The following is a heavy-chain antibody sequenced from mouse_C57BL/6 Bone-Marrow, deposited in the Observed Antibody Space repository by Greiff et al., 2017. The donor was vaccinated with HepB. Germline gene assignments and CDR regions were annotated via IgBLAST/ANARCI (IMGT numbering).Heavy chain of an antibody. V-gene: IGHV5-6*01. CDR1: GFTFSSYG. Sequence: EVQVVESGGDLVKPGGSLKLSCAASGFTFSSYGMSWVRQTPDKRLEWVATISSGGSYTYYPDSVKGRFTISRDNAKNTLYLQMSSLKSEDTAMYYCARQRYYGSNYAMDYWGQGTSVTVSS. CDR3: ARQRYYGSNYAMDY. J-gene: IGHJ4*01. D-gene: IGHD1-1*01. CDR2: ISSGGSYT.